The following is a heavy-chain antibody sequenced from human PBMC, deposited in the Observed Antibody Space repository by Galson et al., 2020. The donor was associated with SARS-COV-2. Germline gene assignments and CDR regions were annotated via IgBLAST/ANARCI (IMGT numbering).Heavy chain of an antibody. D-gene: IGHD3-22*01. Sequence: SETLSLTCTVSGGSISSDYFYWGWIRQPPGKRLEWIGSVSYSGRPAYNPSHKSRVTISVDTSKNQFSLKLSYVTAADTAVYYCASRGFTAYYDTSGYYSDHWGQGTLVTVAS. CDR2: VSYSGRP. V-gene: IGHV4-39*01. CDR3: ASRGFTAYYDTSGYYSDH. J-gene: IGHJ4*02. CDR1: GGSISSDYFY.